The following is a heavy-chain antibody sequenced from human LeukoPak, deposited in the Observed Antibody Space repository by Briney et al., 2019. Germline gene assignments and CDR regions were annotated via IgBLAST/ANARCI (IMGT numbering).Heavy chain of an antibody. CDR3: ATARPYYDILTGYRDERFDY. CDR1: GYTLTELS. CDR2: FDPEDGET. J-gene: IGHJ4*02. D-gene: IGHD3-9*01. Sequence: ASVTVSCKVSGYTLTELSMHWVRQAPGKGLEWMGGFDPEDGETIYAQKFQGRVTMTEDTSTDTAYMELSSLRSEDTAVYYCATARPYYDILTGYRDERFDYWGQGTLVTVSS. V-gene: IGHV1-24*01.